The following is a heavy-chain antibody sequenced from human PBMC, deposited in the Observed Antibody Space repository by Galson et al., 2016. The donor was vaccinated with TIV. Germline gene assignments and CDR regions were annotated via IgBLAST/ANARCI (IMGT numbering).Heavy chain of an antibody. D-gene: IGHD5-18*01. Sequence: SCKASGGTFSSFALNWVRQAPGQGLEWIGEIIPGFGTVRYAQKFQARVTITADESATTSVMEQSSLTSDDTAGYYCARTSYTPMGYWGQGTLVTVSS. CDR2: IIPGFGTV. CDR1: GGTFSSFA. V-gene: IGHV1-69*01. CDR3: ARTSYTPMGY. J-gene: IGHJ4*01.